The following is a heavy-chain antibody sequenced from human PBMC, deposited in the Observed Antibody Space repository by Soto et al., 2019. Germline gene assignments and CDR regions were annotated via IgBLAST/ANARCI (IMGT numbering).Heavy chain of an antibody. CDR1: GFTFSDYY. V-gene: IGHV3-11*01. D-gene: IGHD3-10*01. CDR2: ITSSGSTI. CDR3: ASVRYYSSGSYINWFDP. J-gene: IGHJ5*02. Sequence: GGSLRLSCAASGFTFSDYYMSWIRQAPGKGLERVSYITSSGSTIYYADSVRGRFTISRDNAKNSLYLQMNSLRAEDTAVYYCASVRYYSSGSYINWFDPWGQGSLVTVSS.